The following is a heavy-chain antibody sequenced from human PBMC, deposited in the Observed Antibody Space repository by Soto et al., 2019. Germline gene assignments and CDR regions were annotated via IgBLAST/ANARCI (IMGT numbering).Heavy chain of an antibody. CDR3: ARTGAGHYDIDY. CDR1: GGSISSYY. CDR2: IYYSGST. J-gene: IGHJ4*02. D-gene: IGHD4-17*01. V-gene: IGHV4-59*01. Sequence: SETLSLTCTVSGGSISSYYWSWTRQPPGKGLEWIGYIYYSGSTNYNPSLKSRVTISVDTSKNQFSLKLSSVTAADTAVYYCARTGAGHYDIDYWGQGALVTVSS.